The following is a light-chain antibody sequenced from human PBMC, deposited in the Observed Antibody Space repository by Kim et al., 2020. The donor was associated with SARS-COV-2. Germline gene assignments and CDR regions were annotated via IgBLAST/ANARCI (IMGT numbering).Light chain of an antibody. CDR3: QQSIT. Sequence: ATLSVSPGEGVTLSCRASQSISRSLAWYQQKPGQAPRLLIYGAASRPADVPGRFRGSGSGTQFTLTISSLQSEDFAVYYCQQSITFGGGTKVDIK. J-gene: IGKJ4*01. CDR1: QSISRS. CDR2: GAA. V-gene: IGKV3-15*01.